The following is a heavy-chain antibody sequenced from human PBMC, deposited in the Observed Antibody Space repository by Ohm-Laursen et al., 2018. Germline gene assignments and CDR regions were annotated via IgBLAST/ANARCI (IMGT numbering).Heavy chain of an antibody. CDR2: IWYDGSNK. Sequence: SLRLSCTASGFTFSNYWMSWVRQAPGKGLEWVAVIWYDGSNKYYADSVKGRFTISRDNSKNTLYLQMNSLRAEDTAVYYCARGFPSIVVVPAAFYFDYWGQGTLVTVSS. CDR3: ARGFPSIVVVPAAFYFDY. D-gene: IGHD2-2*01. J-gene: IGHJ4*02. CDR1: GFTFSNYW. V-gene: IGHV3-33*08.